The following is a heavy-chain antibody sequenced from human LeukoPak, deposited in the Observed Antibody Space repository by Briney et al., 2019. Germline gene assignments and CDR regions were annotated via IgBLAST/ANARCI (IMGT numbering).Heavy chain of an antibody. CDR2: IYYRGST. CDR3: ARMFTAGYCSSTTCSGEGVYFDY. V-gene: IGHV4-59*01. CDR1: GGSISGFY. D-gene: IGHD2-2*01. J-gene: IGHJ4*02. Sequence: SGTLSLTCTVSGGSISGFYWSWIRQPPGKGLEWIGYIYYRGSTNYNPSLNSRVTMSVDTSKNQFSLKLSSVTAADTAIYYCARMFTAGYCSSTTCSGEGVYFDYWGQGTLVTVSS.